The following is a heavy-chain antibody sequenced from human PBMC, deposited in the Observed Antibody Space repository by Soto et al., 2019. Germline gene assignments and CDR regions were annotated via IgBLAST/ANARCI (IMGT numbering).Heavy chain of an antibody. V-gene: IGHV3-74*03. CDR1: GFDFSTYW. J-gene: IGHJ4*02. CDR2: ISGGGGT. CDR3: IRASGVARTVEYF. Sequence: EVHLVESGGGLVQPGGSLRLSCAASGFDFSTYWMHWVRQAPGKGLVWVSSISGGGGTTYADSVEGRFTISRDNAKNILYLQMSSLTEEDTAMYYCIRASGVARTVEYFWGQGTLVTVSS. D-gene: IGHD3-3*01.